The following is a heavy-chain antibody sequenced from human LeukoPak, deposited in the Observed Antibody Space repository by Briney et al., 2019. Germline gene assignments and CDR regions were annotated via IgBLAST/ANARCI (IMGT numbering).Heavy chain of an antibody. CDR1: GFTFSGSA. Sequence: GGSLRLSCAASGFTFSGSAMHWVRQASGKGLEWVGRIRSKANSYATAYAASVKGRFTISRDDSKNPAYLQMNSLKTEDTAVYYCTRQSTLDAFDIWGQGAMVTVSS. J-gene: IGHJ3*02. V-gene: IGHV3-73*01. CDR2: IRSKANSYAT. CDR3: TRQSTLDAFDI. D-gene: IGHD5/OR15-5a*01.